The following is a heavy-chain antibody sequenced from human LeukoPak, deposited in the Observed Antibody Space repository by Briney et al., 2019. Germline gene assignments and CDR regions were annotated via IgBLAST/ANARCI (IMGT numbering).Heavy chain of an antibody. Sequence: GGSLRLSCAASGFTFSSYWMSWVRQAPGKGLEWVANIKQDGSEKHYLGSVKGRFTISRDNGKNSLYLQMNSLRAEDTAVYYCARGSTYYDSSGQVPFDYWGQGTLVTVSS. V-gene: IGHV3-7*01. CDR3: ARGSTYYDSSGQVPFDY. CDR2: IKQDGSEK. J-gene: IGHJ4*02. CDR1: GFTFSSYW. D-gene: IGHD3-22*01.